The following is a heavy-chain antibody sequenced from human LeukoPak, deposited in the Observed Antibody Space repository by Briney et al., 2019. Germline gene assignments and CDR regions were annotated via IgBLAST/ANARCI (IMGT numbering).Heavy chain of an antibody. Sequence: PGGSLRLSCTASGFTFGDYAMSWFRQAPGKGLEWVGLIRSKAYGGTTEYAASVKGRFTISRDDSKSIAYLQMNSLKTEDTAVYYCTRDPAQGGSPIDYWGQGTLVTVSS. CDR2: IRSKAYGGTT. CDR3: TRDPAQGGSPIDY. D-gene: IGHD1-26*01. CDR1: GFTFGDYA. J-gene: IGHJ4*02. V-gene: IGHV3-49*03.